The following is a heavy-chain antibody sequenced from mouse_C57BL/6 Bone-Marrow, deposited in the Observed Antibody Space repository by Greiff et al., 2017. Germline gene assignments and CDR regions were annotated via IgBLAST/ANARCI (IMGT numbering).Heavy chain of an antibody. D-gene: IGHD1-1*01. Sequence: EVQLQQSGAELVRPGASVKLSCTASGFNIKDDYMLWVKQRPEQGLEWIGWIDPENGDTEYASKFQGKATITADTSSNTAYLQLSSLTSEDTAVYYCTRSCWFAYWGQGTLVTVSA. CDR1: GFNIKDDY. J-gene: IGHJ3*01. CDR3: TRSCWFAY. CDR2: IDPENGDT. V-gene: IGHV14-4*01.